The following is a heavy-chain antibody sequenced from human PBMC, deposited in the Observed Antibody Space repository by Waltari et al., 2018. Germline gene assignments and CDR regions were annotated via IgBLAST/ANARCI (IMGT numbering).Heavy chain of an antibody. CDR3: TRDPLRRYDY. V-gene: IGHV3-7*01. D-gene: IGHD3-16*01. CDR1: GFTLRHYW. J-gene: IGHJ4*02. CDR2: IKEDGSEN. Sequence: EVQLVESGGGLFQPAGSLRLSCVASGFTLRHYWITWVRQAPGQGLEWVASIKEDGSENHYVDSVKGRFTISRDNAENSVNLQMNSLRAEDTAVYYCTRDPLRRYDYWGQGTLVTVSS.